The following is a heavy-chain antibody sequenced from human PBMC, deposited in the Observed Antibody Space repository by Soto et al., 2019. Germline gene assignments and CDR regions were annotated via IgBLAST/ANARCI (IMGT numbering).Heavy chain of an antibody. CDR2: IFWDDDK. CDR1: GFSITTSGVG. J-gene: IGHJ4*02. CDR3: PSSSGYRIFDC. Sequence: QSTAKSSGPTLLKPTQPLTLTCTFSGFSITTSGVGVGWIRQPPGKALEWLALIFWDDDKRYSPSLNSRLTSTKDTSKNQAVLTMTNMDPVDTATYYGPSSSGYRIFDCWGPAHLVTVSS. V-gene: IGHV2-5*02. D-gene: IGHD3-22*01.